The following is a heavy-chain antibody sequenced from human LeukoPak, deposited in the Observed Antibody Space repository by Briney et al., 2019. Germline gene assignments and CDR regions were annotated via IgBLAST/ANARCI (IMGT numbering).Heavy chain of an antibody. CDR1: GGSFSGYY. J-gene: IGHJ4*02. Sequence: SETLSLTCAVYGGSFSGYYWSWIRQPPGKGLEWIGEINHSGSTNYNPSLKSRVTISVDTSKNQFSLKLSSVTAADTAVYYCARGRKGYSSSSSYYFDYWGQETLVTVSS. D-gene: IGHD6-6*01. CDR2: INHSGST. V-gene: IGHV4-34*01. CDR3: ARGRKGYSSSSSYYFDY.